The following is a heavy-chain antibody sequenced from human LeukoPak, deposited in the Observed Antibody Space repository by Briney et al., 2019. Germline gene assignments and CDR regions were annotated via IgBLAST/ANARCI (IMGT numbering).Heavy chain of an antibody. V-gene: IGHV3-21*01. CDR1: GFTFSSYS. CDR3: ARTLYGSGSYQYDY. J-gene: IGHJ4*02. Sequence: GGSLRLSCAASGFTFSSYSMNWVRQAPGKGLEWVPSISSSSSYIYYADSVKGRFTISRDNAKNSLYLQMNSLRAEDTAVYYCARTLYGSGSYQYDYWGQGTLVTVSS. D-gene: IGHD3-10*01. CDR2: ISSSSSYI.